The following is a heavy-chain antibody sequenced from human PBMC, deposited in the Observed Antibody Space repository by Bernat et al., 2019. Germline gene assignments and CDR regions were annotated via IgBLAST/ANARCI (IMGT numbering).Heavy chain of an antibody. CDR2: IRSKANSYAT. Sequence: EVQLVESGGGLVQPGGSLKLSCAASGFTFSGSAMHWVRQASGKGLEWVGRIRSKANSYATAYAASVKGRFTISRDDSKNTAYLQMNSLKTEDMAVYYCTRHEATRDYWGQGTLVTVSA. CDR3: TRHEATRDY. J-gene: IGHJ4*02. V-gene: IGHV3-73*02. CDR1: GFTFSGSA.